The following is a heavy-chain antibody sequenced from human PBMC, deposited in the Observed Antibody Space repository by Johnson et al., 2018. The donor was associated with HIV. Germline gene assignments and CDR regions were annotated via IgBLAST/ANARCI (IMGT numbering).Heavy chain of an antibody. Sequence: VQLVESGGGLVKPGGSLRLSCAASGFTFSNAWMSWVRQAPGKGLEWVSVLFSGGSTYYADSVKGRFTISRDNSKNTLYLQMNSLRAEDTAVYYCAKARGIVGATGAYDIWGQGTMVTVSS. V-gene: IGHV3-66*01. CDR1: GFTFSNAW. CDR3: AKARGIVGATGAYDI. J-gene: IGHJ3*02. CDR2: LFSGGST. D-gene: IGHD1-26*01.